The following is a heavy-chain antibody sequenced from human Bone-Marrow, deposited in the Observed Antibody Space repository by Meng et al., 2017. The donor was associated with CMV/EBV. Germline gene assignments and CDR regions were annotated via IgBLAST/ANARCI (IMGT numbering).Heavy chain of an antibody. CDR2: IYYSGIT. CDR1: NSSHD. CDR3: ARGGVLLWFGELLSSWFDP. D-gene: IGHD3-10*01. V-gene: IGHV4-39*07. J-gene: IGHJ5*02. Sequence: NSSHDWGWPRQPSGKGLELIGSIYYSGITYYNPSLKSRVNISVDTSKNQFSLKLSSVTAADTAVYYCARGGVLLWFGELLSSWFDPWGQGTLVTVSS.